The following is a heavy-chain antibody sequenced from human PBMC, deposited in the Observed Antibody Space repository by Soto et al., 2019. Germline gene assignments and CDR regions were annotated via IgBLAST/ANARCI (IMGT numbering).Heavy chain of an antibody. CDR3: ARDTGKYTEYFRL. Sequence: SQTLSLTGVISGDDVSNNRAACTWIRQSPSRGLECLGSAYYRSEWLHDFATGMEGRLTIQPDTSKNQVSLHLNFVTPEVSALYFCARDTGKYTEYFRLRGPGTPVTVSS. V-gene: IGHV6-1*01. J-gene: IGHJ1*01. CDR1: GDDVSNNRAA. D-gene: IGHD2-8*02. CDR2: AYYRSEWLH.